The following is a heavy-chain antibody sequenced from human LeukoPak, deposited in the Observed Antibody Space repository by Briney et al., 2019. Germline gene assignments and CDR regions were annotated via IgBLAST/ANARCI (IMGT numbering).Heavy chain of an antibody. V-gene: IGHV3-23*01. J-gene: IGHJ4*02. CDR2: VTGTDDTT. D-gene: IGHD3-22*01. CDR3: AKGPQLNSGYHPDY. CDR1: GFTFTNNA. Sequence: GGSLRLSCAASGFTFTNNAMTWVRQAPGKGLEWVSTVTGTDDTTYYADSVKGRFTISGDYSKSMLHLQMNSLRAEDSAIYYCAKGPQLNSGYHPDYWGQGTLVTVSS.